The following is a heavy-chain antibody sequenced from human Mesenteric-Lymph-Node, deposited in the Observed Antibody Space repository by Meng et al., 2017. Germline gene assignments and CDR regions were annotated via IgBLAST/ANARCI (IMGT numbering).Heavy chain of an antibody. CDR2: IYSSGST. CDR3: ARQQLGDAFDP. J-gene: IGHJ3*01. V-gene: IGHV4-4*07. Sequence: SETLSLTCTVSGGSISTYYWSWIRPAAGKGLEWIGRIYSSGSTDYNPYLKSRVTISVDTSKNQFSLKLSSVTAADTAVYYCARQQLGDAFDPWGQGTMVTVSS. D-gene: IGHD6-13*01. CDR1: GGSISTYY.